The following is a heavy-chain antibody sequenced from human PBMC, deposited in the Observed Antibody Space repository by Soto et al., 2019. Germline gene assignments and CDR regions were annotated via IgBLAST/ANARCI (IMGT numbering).Heavy chain of an antibody. D-gene: IGHD2-15*01. CDR1: GFTFSSYS. Sequence: PGGSLRLSCAASGFTFSSYSMNWVRQAPGKGLEWVSSISSSSSYIYYADSVKGRLTISRDNAKNSLYLQMNSLRAEDTAVYYCARDTRNCSGGSCYHYWGQGTLVTVSS. CDR2: ISSSSSYI. J-gene: IGHJ4*02. V-gene: IGHV3-21*01. CDR3: ARDTRNCSGGSCYHY.